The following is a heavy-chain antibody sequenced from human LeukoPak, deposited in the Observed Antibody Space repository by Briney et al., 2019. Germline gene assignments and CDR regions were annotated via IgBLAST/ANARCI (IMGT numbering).Heavy chain of an antibody. CDR2: IYYSGST. CDR3: ARLVAGSEWADH. J-gene: IGHJ4*02. Sequence: SETLSLTCTVSGGSISSSSYYWGWIRQPPGKGLEWIGNIYYSGSTYYNPSLKSRVTISVGTSKNQFSLKLSSVTAADTAVYYCARLVAGSEWADHWGQGTLGTVSS. CDR1: GGSISSSSYY. D-gene: IGHD6-19*01. V-gene: IGHV4-39*01.